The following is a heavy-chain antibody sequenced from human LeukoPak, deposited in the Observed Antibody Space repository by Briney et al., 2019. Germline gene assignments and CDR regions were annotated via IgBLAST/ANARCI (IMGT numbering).Heavy chain of an antibody. J-gene: IGHJ5*02. CDR1: GGSISSCY. Sequence: PSETLSLTCTVSGGSISSCYWSWIRQPPGKGLEWIGYIYYSGSTNYNPSLKSRVTISVDTSKNQFSLKLSSVTAADTAVYYCARDNGSGLIWFDPWGQGTLVTVSS. V-gene: IGHV4-59*01. CDR3: ARDNGSGLIWFDP. CDR2: IYYSGST. D-gene: IGHD3-22*01.